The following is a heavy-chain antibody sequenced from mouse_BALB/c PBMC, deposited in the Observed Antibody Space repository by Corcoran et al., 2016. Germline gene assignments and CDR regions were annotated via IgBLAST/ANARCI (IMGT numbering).Heavy chain of an antibody. CDR1: GYTFTSYV. J-gene: IGHJ3*01. V-gene: IGHV1S136*01. CDR2: INPYNDGT. Sequence: EVQLQQSGPELVKPGASVKMSCKASGYTFTSYVMHWVKQKPGQGLEWIGYINPYNDGTKYNEKFKGKATLTSDKSSSTAYMELSSLTSEDSAVYYCARCMDGNYSWFAYWGQGTLVTVSA. D-gene: IGHD2-1*01. CDR3: ARCMDGNYSWFAY.